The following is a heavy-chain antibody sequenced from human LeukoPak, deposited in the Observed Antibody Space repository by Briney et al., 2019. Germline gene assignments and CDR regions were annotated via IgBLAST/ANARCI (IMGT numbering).Heavy chain of an antibody. D-gene: IGHD3-10*01. J-gene: IGHJ4*02. CDR3: ARDYYGSGSYYYGGGLDY. Sequence: SETLSLTCTVSGGSISSSSYYWGWIRQPPGKGLEWIGSIYYSGSTYYNPSLQSRLTISVDTSKNQFYLKLSSVTAADTAVYYCARDYYGSGSYYYGGGLDYWGQGTLVTVSS. V-gene: IGHV4-39*02. CDR2: IYYSGST. CDR1: GGSISSSSYY.